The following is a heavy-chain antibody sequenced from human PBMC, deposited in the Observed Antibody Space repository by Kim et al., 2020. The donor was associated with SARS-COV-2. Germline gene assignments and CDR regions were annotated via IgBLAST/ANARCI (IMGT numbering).Heavy chain of an antibody. CDR1: GFTFSSYG. CDR2: IWYDGSNK. CDR3: ARDLRTEGANYDILTGYYMFEIEYYFDY. Sequence: GGSLRLSCAASGFTFSSYGMHWVRQAPGKGLEWVAVIWYDGSNKYYADSVKGRFTISRDNSKNTLYLQMNSLRAEDTAVYYCARDLRTEGANYDILTGYYMFEIEYYFDYWGQGTLVTVSS. J-gene: IGHJ4*02. V-gene: IGHV3-33*01. D-gene: IGHD3-9*01.